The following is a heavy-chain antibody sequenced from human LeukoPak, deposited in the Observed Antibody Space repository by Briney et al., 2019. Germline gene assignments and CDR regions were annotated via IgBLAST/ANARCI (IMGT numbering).Heavy chain of an antibody. CDR3: ATTVSTSSYYFDY. V-gene: IGHV1-18*01. CDR2: ISGYDGNT. CDR1: GYTFTTYG. Sequence: ASVKVSCTACGYTFTTYGVSWVRHAPGQGLEWMGWISGYDGNTNYAQKLRGRVTMTTDTSTSTAYMDLRSLRSDDTALYYCATTVSTSSYYFDYWGQGTLVTVSS. D-gene: IGHD5/OR15-5a*01. J-gene: IGHJ4*02.